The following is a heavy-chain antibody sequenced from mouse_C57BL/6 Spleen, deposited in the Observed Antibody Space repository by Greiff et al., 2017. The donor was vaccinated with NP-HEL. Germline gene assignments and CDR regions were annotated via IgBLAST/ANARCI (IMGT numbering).Heavy chain of an antibody. Sequence: QVQLQQPGAELVKPGASVKLSCKASGYTFTSYWMHWVKQRPGRGLEWIGRIDPNSGGTKYNEKFKSKATLTVDKSSSPAYMQLSSLTSEDSAVYDCARDHITTDWYFDVWGTGTTVTVSS. V-gene: IGHV1-72*01. D-gene: IGHD1-2*01. J-gene: IGHJ1*03. CDR1: GYTFTSYW. CDR3: ARDHITTDWYFDV. CDR2: IDPNSGGT.